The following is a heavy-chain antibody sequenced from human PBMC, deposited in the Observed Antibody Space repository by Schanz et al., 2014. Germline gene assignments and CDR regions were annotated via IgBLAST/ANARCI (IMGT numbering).Heavy chain of an antibody. D-gene: IGHD2-8*01. CDR3: ARAPGANASPYYFDY. Sequence: EVQLVESGGGLVQPGRSLSLSCAASGFIFEDYAMYWVLQAPGKGLEWVSGISWNSYSLLYADSVQGRFTISRDNAKNSLYLQMNSLRHDDTAFYYCARAPGANASPYYFDYWGQGSLVTVSS. V-gene: IGHV3-9*01. CDR2: ISWNSYSL. J-gene: IGHJ4*02. CDR1: GFIFEDYA.